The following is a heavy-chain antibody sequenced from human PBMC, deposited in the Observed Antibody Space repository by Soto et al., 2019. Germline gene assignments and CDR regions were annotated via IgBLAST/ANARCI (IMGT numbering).Heavy chain of an antibody. D-gene: IGHD3-16*01. CDR2: ISTHTGNT. J-gene: IGHJ4*02. CDR3: ASDMSIGSAYTVGGY. Sequence: QVQLVQSGGEVKKPGASVRVSCKASGYPFGTYGIRWERQAPGQGLEWMGGISTHTGNTDYAQSLQGRVTMTTDASAATSHMELRSLRSDDTAIYYCASDMSIGSAYTVGGYWGQGTQVTVTS. V-gene: IGHV1-18*01. CDR1: GYPFGTYG.